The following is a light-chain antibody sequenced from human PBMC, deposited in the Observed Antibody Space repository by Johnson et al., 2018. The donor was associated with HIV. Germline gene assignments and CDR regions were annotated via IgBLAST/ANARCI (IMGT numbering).Light chain of an antibody. CDR3: GTWDSSLGAWV. Sequence: QSVLTQPPSVSAAPGQKVTISCSGSSSNIGDNYVSWYQQLPGTAPKLLIYDNSKRPSGIPDRFSGSKSGTSATLGITGLQTGDEADYYCGTWDSSLGAWVFGTGTKVTVL. V-gene: IGLV1-51*01. CDR2: DNS. CDR1: SSNIGDNY. J-gene: IGLJ1*01.